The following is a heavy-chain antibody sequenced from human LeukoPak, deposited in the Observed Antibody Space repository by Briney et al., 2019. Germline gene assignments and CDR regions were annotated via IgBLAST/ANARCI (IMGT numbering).Heavy chain of an antibody. V-gene: IGHV4-59*01. Sequence: SETLSLTCTVSGGSISRDYWSWIRQPPGKGLEWLGYISYTGSTNYNPSLKSRVTISADRSKNQFSLNLSSVTAADTAMYYCARVLGDGCSDYWGQGTLVTVSS. CDR3: ARVLGDGCSDY. CDR1: GGSISRDY. CDR2: ISYTGST. J-gene: IGHJ4*02. D-gene: IGHD5-24*01.